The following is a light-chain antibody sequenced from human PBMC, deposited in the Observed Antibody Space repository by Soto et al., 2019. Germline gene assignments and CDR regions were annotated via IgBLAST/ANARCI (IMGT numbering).Light chain of an antibody. CDR2: GAS. Sequence: EIVMTQSPATLSVSPGERATLSCRASQSVSSNLAWYQQKPGQVPRLLIYGASTRATGIPARFSGSGSGTEFTLTISSLQSEDFAVYYCQQYNNWTTFGPGTKVDIK. J-gene: IGKJ3*01. CDR1: QSVSSN. CDR3: QQYNNWTT. V-gene: IGKV3-15*01.